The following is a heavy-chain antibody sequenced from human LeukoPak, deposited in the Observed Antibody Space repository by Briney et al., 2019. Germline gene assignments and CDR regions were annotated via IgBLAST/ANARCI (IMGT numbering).Heavy chain of an antibody. CDR3: ARGYLKTGFGS. D-gene: IGHD5-18*01. CDR1: GDSVSTKSAT. V-gene: IGHV6-1*01. CDR2: TFYTSKWNI. Sequence: SQTLSLTYAISGDSVSTKSATWNWLRQSPSRGLEWLGRTFYTSKWNIGYAGSVKSRITITPDTCKNQFSLHLDSVTPEDTAVYYCARGYLKTGFGSWGQGTLVTVSS. J-gene: IGHJ5*02.